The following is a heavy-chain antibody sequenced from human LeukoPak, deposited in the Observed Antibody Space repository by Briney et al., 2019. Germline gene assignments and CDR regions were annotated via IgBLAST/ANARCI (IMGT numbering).Heavy chain of an antibody. V-gene: IGHV4-39*01. D-gene: IGHD3-10*01. CDR1: GGSISSSSYY. Sequence: PSETLSLTCTVSGGSISSSSYYWGWIRQPPGKGLEWIGSIYYSGSTYYNPSLKSRVTISVDTSKNQFSLKLSSVTAADTAVYYCARHVVRGYLFDYWGQGTLVTVSS. J-gene: IGHJ4*02. CDR2: IYYSGST. CDR3: ARHVVRGYLFDY.